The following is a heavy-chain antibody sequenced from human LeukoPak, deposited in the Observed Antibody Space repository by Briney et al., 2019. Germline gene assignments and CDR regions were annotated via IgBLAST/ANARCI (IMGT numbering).Heavy chain of an antibody. D-gene: IGHD6-13*01. V-gene: IGHV3-23*01. J-gene: IGHJ4*02. CDR3: AKEGIGAAGRRFDC. Sequence: GGSLRLSCVASGFTFSSYGMNWVRQAPGKGLQWVSSIANTGGNTYYADSVRGRFTISRNNSKNTLYLQMNSLRDEDTAVYYCAKEGIGAAGRRFDCWGQGTPVTVSS. CDR1: GFTFSSYG. CDR2: IANTGGNT.